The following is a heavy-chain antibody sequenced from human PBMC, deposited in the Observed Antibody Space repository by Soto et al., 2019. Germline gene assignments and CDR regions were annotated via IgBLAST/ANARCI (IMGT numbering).Heavy chain of an antibody. CDR1: GFTFSSYA. Sequence: PGGSLRLSCAASGFTFSSYAMHWVRQAPGKGLEWVAVISYDGSNKYYADSVKGRFTISRDNAKNTLYLQMNSLRAEDTAVYYCARGGSSCSFDPWGQGTLVTVSS. V-gene: IGHV3-30-3*01. J-gene: IGHJ5*02. CDR3: ARGGSSCSFDP. CDR2: ISYDGSNK. D-gene: IGHD3-16*01.